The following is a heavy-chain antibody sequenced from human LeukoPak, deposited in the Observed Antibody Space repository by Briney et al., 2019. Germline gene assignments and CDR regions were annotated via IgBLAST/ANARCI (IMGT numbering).Heavy chain of an antibody. CDR3: ARARLGRCTNGICRYFDY. V-gene: IGHV4-34*01. J-gene: IGHJ4*02. CDR2: IHHSGST. Sequence: SETLSLTCAVYGEPYTGYYWSWIRQSPERGLEWLGEIHHSGSTNYNPSLKRPVTLSVDASRNEVSLKVDSVTAADTAVYFCARARLGRCTNGICRYFDYWGQGSLVTVSS. CDR1: GEPYTGYY. D-gene: IGHD2-8*01.